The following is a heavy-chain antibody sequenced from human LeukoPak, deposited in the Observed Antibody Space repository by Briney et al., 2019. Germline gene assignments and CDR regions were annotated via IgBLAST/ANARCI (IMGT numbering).Heavy chain of an antibody. V-gene: IGHV1-18*01. D-gene: IGHD1-26*01. CDR2: ISAYNGNT. J-gene: IGHJ4*02. CDR1: GYTFTSYG. CDR3: ARDVVGATYQYYFDY. Sequence: AASVKVSCKASGYTFTSYGISWVRQAPGQGLEWKGWISAYNGNTNYAQKLQGRVTMTTDTSTSTAYMELRSLRSDDTAVYYCARDVVGATYQYYFDYWGQGTLVTVSS.